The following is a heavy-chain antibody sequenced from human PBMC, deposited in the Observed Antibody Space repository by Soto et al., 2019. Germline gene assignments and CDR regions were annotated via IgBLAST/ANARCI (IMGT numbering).Heavy chain of an antibody. CDR2: ISAYNGNT. V-gene: IGHV1-18*04. D-gene: IGHD3-3*01. CDR3: ARDKNDFWSGWPPDV. CDR1: GYTFTSYG. Sequence: ASVKVSCKASGYTFTSYGISWVRQAPGQGLEWMGWISAYNGNTNYAQKLQGRVTMTTDTSTSTAYMELRSLRSDDTAVYYCARDKNDFWSGWPPDVWGQGTTVTVS. J-gene: IGHJ6*02.